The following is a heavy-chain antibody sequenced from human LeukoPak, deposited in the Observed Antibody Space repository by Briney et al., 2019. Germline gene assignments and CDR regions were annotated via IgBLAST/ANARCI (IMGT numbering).Heavy chain of an antibody. V-gene: IGHV3-30*18. CDR1: GFTFSSYS. D-gene: IGHD3-22*01. CDR3: AKDSRSYYYDSSGYQGAFDI. CDR2: VSADGRTQ. Sequence: PGGSLRLSCAASGFTFSSYSMNWVRQAPGKGLEWVTVVSADGRTQLYSDSVKGRFTVSRDNSLNTLHLQMNSLKTEDTAVYYCAKDSRSYYYDSSGYQGAFDIWGQGTMVTVSS. J-gene: IGHJ3*02.